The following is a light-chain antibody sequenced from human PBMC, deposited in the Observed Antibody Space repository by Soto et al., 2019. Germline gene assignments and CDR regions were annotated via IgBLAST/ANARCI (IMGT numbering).Light chain of an antibody. CDR3: QQRSDWPPLT. V-gene: IGKV3-11*01. CDR1: QSVSSY. J-gene: IGKJ4*01. Sequence: EIVLTQSPATLSLSPGERATLSCRASQSVSSYLAWYQQKPGQAPRLLIYDASNRAIGIPARFSGSGSGTDFTLTISSLEPEDFAVYYCQQRSDWPPLTFGGGTKVEIK. CDR2: DAS.